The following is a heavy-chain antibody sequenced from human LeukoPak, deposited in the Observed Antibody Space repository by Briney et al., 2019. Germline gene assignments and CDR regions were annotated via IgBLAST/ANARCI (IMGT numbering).Heavy chain of an antibody. CDR2: ISGSGGST. V-gene: IGHV3-23*01. CDR1: GFTFSSYA. D-gene: IGHD3-10*01. J-gene: IGHJ4*02. Sequence: GESLRLSCAASGFTFSSYAMSWVRQAPGKGLEWVSAISGSGGSTYYADSVKGRFTISRDNSKNTLYLQMNSLRAEDTAVYYCPYGSGSYYYFDYWGQGTLVTVSS. CDR3: PYGSGSYYYFDY.